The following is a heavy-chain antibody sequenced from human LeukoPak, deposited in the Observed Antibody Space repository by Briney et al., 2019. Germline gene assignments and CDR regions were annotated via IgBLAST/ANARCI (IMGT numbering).Heavy chain of an antibody. CDR3: ARREGAPSNFDY. Sequence: GESLKISCQVSGYIFTHCWIGWVRQMPGKGLESMGIIFPADSDTTYSPSYQGQVTISADKSISTAYLQWSSLKASDTAMYYCARREGAPSNFDYWGQGTLVTVSS. D-gene: IGHD1-26*01. V-gene: IGHV5-51*01. J-gene: IGHJ4*02. CDR1: GYIFTHCW. CDR2: IFPADSDT.